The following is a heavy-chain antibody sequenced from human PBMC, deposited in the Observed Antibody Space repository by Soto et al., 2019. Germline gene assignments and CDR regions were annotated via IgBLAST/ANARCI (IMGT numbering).Heavy chain of an antibody. D-gene: IGHD1-1*01. CDR1: GFSFDDYA. CDR3: TKVGQGVVLATTDEIGDGFDV. V-gene: IGHV3-9*01. CDR2: MTWNGGSI. J-gene: IGHJ3*01. Sequence: EVQLVESGGGLVEPGRSLRLSCLASGFSFDDYAMNWVRQRPGKGLEWVSGMTWNGGSIGYADAVKGRFTISRDNGKNSLYLKMNSLTTEDTALYYCTKVGQGVVLATTDEIGDGFDVWGQGTMVTVCS.